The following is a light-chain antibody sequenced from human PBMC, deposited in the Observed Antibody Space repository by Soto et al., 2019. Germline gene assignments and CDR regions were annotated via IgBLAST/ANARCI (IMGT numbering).Light chain of an antibody. Sequence: DIQMTQSPSTLSGSVGDRVTITCRASQNINSWLAWYQQKPGKAPKLLIHKASSLQSGVPSRFSGSGSGTEFTLTISSLDPDDFAIYYCRQYNGYGRFGQGTKVDIK. CDR2: KAS. CDR3: RQYNGYGR. J-gene: IGKJ1*01. V-gene: IGKV1-5*03. CDR1: QNINSW.